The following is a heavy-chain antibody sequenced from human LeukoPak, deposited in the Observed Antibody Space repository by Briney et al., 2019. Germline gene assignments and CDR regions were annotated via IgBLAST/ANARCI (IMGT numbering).Heavy chain of an antibody. Sequence: GASVKVSCKASGYTFTSYGISWVRQAPGQGLEWMGWISAYNGNTNYAQKLQGRFTMTTDTSTSTAYMEMRSLRSDDTAVYYCARCAQYDSSGYFGYCGQGSQVTVS. CDR1: GYTFTSYG. D-gene: IGHD3-22*01. J-gene: IGHJ4*02. V-gene: IGHV1-18*01. CDR2: ISAYNGNT. CDR3: ARCAQYDSSGYFGY.